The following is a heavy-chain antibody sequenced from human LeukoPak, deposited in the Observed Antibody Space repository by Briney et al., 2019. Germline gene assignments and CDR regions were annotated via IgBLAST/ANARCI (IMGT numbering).Heavy chain of an antibody. CDR1: GESFSCYY. Sequence: SETLSLTCAVYGESFSCYYWSWIRQPPGKGLEWIGKINHSGSTNYNPSLKSRVTISVETYKNQFSLKLRSVTAAATAVYYCARQGDYGGYYNGMDVWGQGTTVTVSS. D-gene: IGHD4/OR15-4a*01. CDR3: ARQGDYGGYYNGMDV. J-gene: IGHJ6*02. V-gene: IGHV4-34*01. CDR2: INHSGST.